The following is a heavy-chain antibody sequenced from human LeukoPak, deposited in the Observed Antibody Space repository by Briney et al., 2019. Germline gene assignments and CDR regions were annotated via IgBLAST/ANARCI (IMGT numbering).Heavy chain of an antibody. Sequence: SVKVSCKASGYTFTGYYMHWVRQAPGQGLEWMGWINPNSGGTNYAQKFQGRVTMTEDTSTDTAYMELSSLRSEDTAVYYCATAGEIAVAGTDGYYYYYMDVWGKGTTVTVSS. D-gene: IGHD6-19*01. CDR1: GYTFTGYY. V-gene: IGHV1-2*02. J-gene: IGHJ6*03. CDR2: INPNSGGT. CDR3: ATAGEIAVAGTDGYYYYYMDV.